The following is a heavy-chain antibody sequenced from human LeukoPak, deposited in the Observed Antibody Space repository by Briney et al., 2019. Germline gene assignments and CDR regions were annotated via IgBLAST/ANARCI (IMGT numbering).Heavy chain of an antibody. V-gene: IGHV4-34*01. J-gene: IGHJ4*02. CDR3: ARDLNYYDGSGYYPQAFDY. Sequence: PSETLSLTCAVYGGSFSGYYWSWLRQPPGRGLEWIGEINHSGSTNYNPSLKSRVTISVDTSKNQFSLKLSSVTAADTAVYYCARDLNYYDGSGYYPQAFDYWGQGTLVTVSS. CDR1: GGSFSGYY. D-gene: IGHD3-22*01. CDR2: INHSGST.